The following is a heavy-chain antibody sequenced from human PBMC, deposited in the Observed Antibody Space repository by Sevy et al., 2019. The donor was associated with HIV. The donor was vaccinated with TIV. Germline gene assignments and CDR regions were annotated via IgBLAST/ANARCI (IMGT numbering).Heavy chain of an antibody. D-gene: IGHD2-8*01. CDR1: GFTFSKYS. J-gene: IGHJ4*02. CDR3: AREGCTKPHDY. V-gene: IGHV3-23*01. Sequence: GGSLRLSCAASGFTFSKYSMSWVRQPPGKGLEWVSTLSFGCGEINYADSVKGRFTISRDNSKSTVYRQMNNLGPEDTAVYYCAREGCTKPHDYWGQGTLVTVSS. CDR2: LSFGCGEI.